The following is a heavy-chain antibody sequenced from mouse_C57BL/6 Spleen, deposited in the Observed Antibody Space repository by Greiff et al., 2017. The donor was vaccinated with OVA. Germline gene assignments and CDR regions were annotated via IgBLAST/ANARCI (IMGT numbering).Heavy chain of an antibody. CDR2: INPSTGGT. J-gene: IGHJ2*01. V-gene: IGHV1-42*01. D-gene: IGHD2-4*01. Sequence: VQLQQSGPELVKPGDSVKISCKASGYSFTGYYMNWVKQSPEKSLEWIGEINPSTGGTTYNQKFKAKATLTVDKSSSTAYMQLKSLTSEDSAVYYCARRDYDRTYWGKGTTLTVSS. CDR1: GYSFTGYY. CDR3: ARRDYDRTY.